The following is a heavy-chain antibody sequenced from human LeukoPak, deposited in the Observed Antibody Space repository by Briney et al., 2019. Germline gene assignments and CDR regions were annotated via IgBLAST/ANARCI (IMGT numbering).Heavy chain of an antibody. CDR1: GGSISSYY. J-gene: IGHJ4*02. CDR3: ARREGELRYFDWLTPRD. V-gene: IGHV4-4*07. CDR2: IYTSGST. Sequence: SETLSLTCTVSGGSISSYYWSWIRQPAGKGLEWIGRIYTSGSTNYNPSLKSRVTMSVDTSKNQFSLKLYSVTAADTAVYYCARREGELRYFDWLTPRDWGQGTLVTVSS. D-gene: IGHD3-9*01.